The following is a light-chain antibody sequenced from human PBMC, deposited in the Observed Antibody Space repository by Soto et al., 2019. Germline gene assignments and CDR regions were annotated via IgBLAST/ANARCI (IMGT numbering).Light chain of an antibody. Sequence: EIVLTQSPATLSLSPGERGTLSCRASESVTDYLAWYQQKPGQAPRLLLYDVSTRAAGIPPRFSGGGSGTDFTLTTSNVEPEDFAVYYCQQRSDWPWTFGQGTKVDIK. CDR2: DVS. V-gene: IGKV3-11*01. CDR1: ESVTDY. CDR3: QQRSDWPWT. J-gene: IGKJ1*01.